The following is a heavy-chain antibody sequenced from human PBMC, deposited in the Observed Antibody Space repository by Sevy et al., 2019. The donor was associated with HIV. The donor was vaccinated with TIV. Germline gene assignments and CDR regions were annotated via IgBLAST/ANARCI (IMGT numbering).Heavy chain of an antibody. V-gene: IGHV4-61*01. D-gene: IGHD4-4*01. J-gene: IGHJ6*02. CDR3: ARGRGTTVTTTLNYYYAMDV. CDR1: GGSVRSDNYY. Sequence: SETLSLTCTVSGGSVRSDNYYWSWIRQPPGKGLEWIGYGYYGGSTNYSPSLKSRVTISIDTSKNQFSLKLSSVTAADTAVYYCARGRGTTVTTTLNYYYAMDVWGQGTTVTVSS. CDR2: GYYGGST.